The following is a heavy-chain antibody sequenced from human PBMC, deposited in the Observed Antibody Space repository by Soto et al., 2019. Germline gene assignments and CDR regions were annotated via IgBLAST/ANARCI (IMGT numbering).Heavy chain of an antibody. V-gene: IGHV1-3*01. CDR2: IDAGNGNT. D-gene: IGHD2-2*01. CDR1: GYTFTSYA. Sequence: GASVKVSCKASGYTFTSYAMHWVRQAPGQRLEWMGWIDAGNGNTKYSQKFQGRVTITRDTSANTAYMELSSLRSEDTAVYYCATGLVVPAVTNWFDPWGQGTLVTVSS. CDR3: ATGLVVPAVTNWFDP. J-gene: IGHJ5*02.